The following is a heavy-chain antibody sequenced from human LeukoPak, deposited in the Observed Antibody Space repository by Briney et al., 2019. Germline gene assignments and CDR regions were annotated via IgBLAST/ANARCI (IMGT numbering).Heavy chain of an antibody. D-gene: IGHD2-15*01. CDR3: ARDLGDVVAATLFWFDP. CDR1: GYTFTGYY. V-gene: IGHV1-2*02. Sequence: ASVKVSCKASGYTFTGYYMHWVRQAPGQGLEWVGWINPNSGGTNYAQKFQGRVTMTRDTSISTAYMELSRLRSDDTAVYYCARDLGDVVAATLFWFDPWGQGTLVTVSS. J-gene: IGHJ5*02. CDR2: INPNSGGT.